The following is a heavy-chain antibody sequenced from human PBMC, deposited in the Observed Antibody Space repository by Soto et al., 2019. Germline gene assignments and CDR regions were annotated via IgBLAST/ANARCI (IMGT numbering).Heavy chain of an antibody. J-gene: IGHJ4*02. CDR1: GFTFSSYA. Sequence: EVQLLESGGGLVQPGGSLRLSCAASGFTFSSYAMWWVRQAPGKGLECVSAISGGGETTYYADSVKGRFTISRDNSKNTLYLQMNSLRAEDTAVYYCAFNSGSGSSYCDDGGQGNLVTVSS. D-gene: IGHD3-10*01. CDR2: ISGGGETT. CDR3: AFNSGSGSSYCDD. V-gene: IGHV3-23*01.